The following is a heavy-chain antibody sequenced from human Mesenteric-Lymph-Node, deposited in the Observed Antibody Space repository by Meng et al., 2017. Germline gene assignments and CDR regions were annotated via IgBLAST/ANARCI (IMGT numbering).Heavy chain of an antibody. V-gene: IGHV1-2*02. J-gene: IGHJ5*02. D-gene: IGHD3-9*01. CDR1: GYTFTDYY. CDR2: INPNSGAE. Sequence: ASVKVSCKASGYTFTDYYILWVRQAPGQGLEWMGWINPNSGAEDYAQKFQGRVTMTRDTSISTAYMELSILRSDDTAVYICARVDSNLLTGYYMVDPWGQGTLVTVSS. CDR3: ARVDSNLLTGYYMVDP.